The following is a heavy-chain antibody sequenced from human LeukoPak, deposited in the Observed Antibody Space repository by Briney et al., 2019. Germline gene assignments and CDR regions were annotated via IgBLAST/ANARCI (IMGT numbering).Heavy chain of an antibody. CDR1: GFTFSSYA. V-gene: IGHV3-23*01. CDR3: AKSAWDYYGSGSYKN. Sequence: PGGSLRLSCAASGFTFSSYAMSWVRQAPGKGREWVSAISGSGGSTYYADSVKGRFTISRDNSKNTLYLQMNSLRAEDTAVYYCAKSAWDYYGSGSYKNWGQGTLVTVSS. CDR2: ISGSGGST. J-gene: IGHJ4*02. D-gene: IGHD3-10*01.